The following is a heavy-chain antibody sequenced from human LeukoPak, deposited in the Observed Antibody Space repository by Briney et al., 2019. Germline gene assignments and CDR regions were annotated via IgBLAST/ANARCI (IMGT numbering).Heavy chain of an antibody. Sequence: PSETLSLTCTVSGGSLSSTSHYLAWIRQPPGKGLDWVGSVYYSGSTYYNPSLKSRVTVSINMSKNQFSPKLSSVTAADTAMYYCARSWGYDFWSGNLLDYWGQGTLVTVSS. CDR3: ARSWGYDFWSGNLLDY. V-gene: IGHV4-39*07. J-gene: IGHJ4*02. CDR2: VYYSGST. D-gene: IGHD3-3*01. CDR1: GGSLSSTSHY.